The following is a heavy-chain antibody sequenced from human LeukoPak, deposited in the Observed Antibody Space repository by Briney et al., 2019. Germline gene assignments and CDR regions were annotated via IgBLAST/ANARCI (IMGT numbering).Heavy chain of an antibody. CDR2: ISAYNGNT. CDR3: AVGDNWGSFGY. Sequence: ASVKVSCKASGYTFTGYYMHWVRQAPGQGLEWMGWISAYNGNTNYAQKLQGRVTMTTDTSTSTAYMELRSLRSDDTAVYYCAVGDNWGSFGYWGQGTLVTVSS. D-gene: IGHD7-27*01. CDR1: GYTFTGYY. J-gene: IGHJ4*02. V-gene: IGHV1-18*04.